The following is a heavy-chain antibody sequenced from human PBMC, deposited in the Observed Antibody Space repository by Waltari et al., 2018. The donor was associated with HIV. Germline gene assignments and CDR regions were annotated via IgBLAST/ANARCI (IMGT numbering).Heavy chain of an antibody. D-gene: IGHD1-20*01. CDR3: AREDVLTGTTNFDF. J-gene: IGHJ4*02. Sequence: QVQLVQSGADVKKPGASVRVSGKASGYTFTSYFMHWVRQAPGKGLEWMGRINPSGGSTTYGQKVQGRVTMTRDKSTSTVYMELSSLRSEDTAVYYCAREDVLTGTTNFDFWGQGTLVTVSS. V-gene: IGHV1-46*01. CDR1: GYTFTSYF. CDR2: INPSGGST.